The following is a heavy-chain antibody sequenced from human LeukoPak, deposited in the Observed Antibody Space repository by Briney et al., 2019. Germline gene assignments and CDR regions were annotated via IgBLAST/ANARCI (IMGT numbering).Heavy chain of an antibody. Sequence: NPGGSLRLSCAASGFTFSNAWMSWVRQAPGKGLEWVGRIKSKTDGGTTDYAAPVKGRFTISRDDSKNTLYLQTNSLKTEDTAVYYCTTDWVSFSAYYDFWSGYPAYESWGQGTLVTVSS. CDR2: IKSKTDGGTT. CDR1: GFTFSNAW. J-gene: IGHJ4*02. V-gene: IGHV3-15*01. CDR3: TTDWVSFSAYYDFWSGYPAYES. D-gene: IGHD3-3*01.